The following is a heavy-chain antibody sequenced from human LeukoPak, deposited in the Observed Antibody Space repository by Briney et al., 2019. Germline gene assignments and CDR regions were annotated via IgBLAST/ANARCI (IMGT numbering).Heavy chain of an antibody. CDR2: FDPEDGEA. Sequence: ASVKVSFKVSRYTLTELSMDWVRQAPGKGLEGMGGFDPEDGEAIYAQKFQGRVTMTEDTSTDTAYMELSSLRSEDTAVYYCATYSGYALHDAFDIWGQGTMVTVSS. J-gene: IGHJ3*02. CDR1: RYTLTELS. V-gene: IGHV1-24*01. D-gene: IGHD5-12*01. CDR3: ATYSGYALHDAFDI.